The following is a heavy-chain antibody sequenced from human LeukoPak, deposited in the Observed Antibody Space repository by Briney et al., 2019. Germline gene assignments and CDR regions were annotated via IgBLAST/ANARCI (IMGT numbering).Heavy chain of an antibody. CDR1: GFTFDNYA. V-gene: IGHV3-23*01. CDR3: AKCSAGYYNDAFDI. D-gene: IGHD3-10*02. J-gene: IGHJ3*02. CDR2: ISGGGAKR. Sequence: GGSLRLSCAASGFTFDNYAMNWVRQAPGKGLEWVSYISGGGAKRHYSDSVKGRFTISRDNPKNTLYLQINNLRAEDTAMYYCAKCSAGYYNDAFDIWGRGQWSPSLQ.